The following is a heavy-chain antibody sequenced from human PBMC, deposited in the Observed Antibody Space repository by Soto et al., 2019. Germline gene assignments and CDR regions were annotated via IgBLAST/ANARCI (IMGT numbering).Heavy chain of an antibody. D-gene: IGHD1-26*01. J-gene: IGHJ5*02. V-gene: IGHV6-1*01. CDR1: GDSVSSYSAA. CDR3: VRDRYSGSFSDYFDP. Sequence: SQTLSLTCAISGDSVSSYSAAWNWIRQSPSGGLEWLGRTYYRSRFFSDYAESVKSRIIINPDTSKNQFSLQLKSVTPEDTAVYYCVRDRYSGSFSDYFDPWGQGTLVTVSS. CDR2: TYYRSRFFS.